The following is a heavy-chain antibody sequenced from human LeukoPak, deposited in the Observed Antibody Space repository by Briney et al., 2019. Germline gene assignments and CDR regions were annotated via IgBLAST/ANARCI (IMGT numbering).Heavy chain of an antibody. CDR3: ARSSLFGEVLLHY. V-gene: IGHV1-2*02. CDR1: GYTFTGYY. Sequence: GASVRVSCTASGYTFTGYYIHWVRQAPGQGLEWMGWINPNNGGTNYAQNFQGRVTVTRDTSISAAYMELRGLRSDDTAVYHCARSSLFGEVLLHYWGQGTLVTVSS. CDR2: INPNNGGT. D-gene: IGHD3-10*02. J-gene: IGHJ4*02.